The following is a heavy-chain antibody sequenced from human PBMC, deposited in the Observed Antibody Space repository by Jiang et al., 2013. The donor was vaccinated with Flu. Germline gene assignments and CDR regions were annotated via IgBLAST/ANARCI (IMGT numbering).Heavy chain of an antibody. V-gene: IGHV1-2*04. CDR1: GYTFTGYY. CDR2: INPNSGGT. CDR3: ARVVYCSSTSCQAHDAFDI. D-gene: IGHD2-2*01. J-gene: IGHJ3*02. Sequence: VKKPGASVKVSCKASGYTFTGYYMHWVRQAPGQGLEWMGWINPNSGGTNYAQKFQGWVTMTRDTSISTAYMELSRLRSDDTAVYYCARVVYCSSTSCQAHDAFDIWGQGTMVTVSS.